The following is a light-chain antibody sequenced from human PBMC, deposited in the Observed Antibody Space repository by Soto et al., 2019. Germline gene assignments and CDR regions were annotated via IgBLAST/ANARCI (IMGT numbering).Light chain of an antibody. CDR1: SSNIGAGYD. CDR3: QSYGSSLSGFV. Sequence: QSVLTQPPSVSGAPGKRVTISCTGSSSNIGAGYDVHWYQQLPGTAPKLLIYGNSNRPSGVPDRFSGSKSGTSASLAITGLQAEDEADYYCQSYGSSLSGFVFATGTKLTVL. J-gene: IGLJ1*01. V-gene: IGLV1-40*01. CDR2: GNS.